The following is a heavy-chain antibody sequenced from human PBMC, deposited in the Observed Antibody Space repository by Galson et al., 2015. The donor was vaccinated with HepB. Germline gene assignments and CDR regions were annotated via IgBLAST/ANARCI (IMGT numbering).Heavy chain of an antibody. V-gene: IGHV3-48*01. J-gene: IGHJ4*02. D-gene: IGHD5-18*01. CDR3: ARAGDKDTAMVAKEEYFDY. Sequence: SLRLSCAASGFTFSSYSMNWVRQAPGKGLEWVSYISSSSSTIYYADSVKGRFTISRDNAKNSLYLQMNSLRAEDTAVYYCARAGDKDTAMVAKEEYFDYWGQGTLVTVSS. CDR2: ISSSSSTI. CDR1: GFTFSSYS.